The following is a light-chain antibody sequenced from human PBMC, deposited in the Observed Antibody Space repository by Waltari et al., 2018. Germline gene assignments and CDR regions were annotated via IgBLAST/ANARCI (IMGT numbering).Light chain of an antibody. V-gene: IGKV4-1*01. Sequence: DIVMTQSPDSLAVSLCERVTINCKSSHSVFHTNNTNYLAWYQQKPEHPPKLLIYWASTRESGVPDRFSGSGSGTDFTLAISSLQAEDVAVYYCQQYYSAPNTFGQGTNVEIK. CDR3: QQYYSAPNT. CDR2: WAS. CDR1: HSVFHTNNTNY. J-gene: IGKJ2*01.